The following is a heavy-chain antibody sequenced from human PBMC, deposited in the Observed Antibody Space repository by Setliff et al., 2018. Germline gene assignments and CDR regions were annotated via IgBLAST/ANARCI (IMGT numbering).Heavy chain of an antibody. J-gene: IGHJ4*02. V-gene: IGHV3-21*01. CDR2: ISAGTTYI. CDR1: GFAFSSYS. Sequence: PGGSLRLSCAASGFAFSSYSMNWVRQAPGKGLECVSSISAGTTYIYYADSVKGRFTISRDNAKNSLYLQMSSLRAEDTAMYYCARGHTIGALLRHFDCWGQGTLVTVSS. D-gene: IGHD1-1*01. CDR3: ARGHTIGALLRHFDC.